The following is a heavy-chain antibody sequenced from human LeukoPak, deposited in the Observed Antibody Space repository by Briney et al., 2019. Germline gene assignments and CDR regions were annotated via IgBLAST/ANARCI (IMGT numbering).Heavy chain of an antibody. CDR1: GYTFTGYY. V-gene: IGHV1-2*06. CDR2: IDPNSGGT. CDR3: ARVGSSGWYVHPTLDY. J-gene: IGHJ4*02. D-gene: IGHD6-19*01. Sequence: ASVKVSCKASGYTFTGYYMHWVRQAPGQGLEWMGRIDPNSGGTNYAQKFQGRVTMTRDTSISTAYMELSWLTSDDTAVYYCARVGSSGWYVHPTLDYWGQGTLVTVSS.